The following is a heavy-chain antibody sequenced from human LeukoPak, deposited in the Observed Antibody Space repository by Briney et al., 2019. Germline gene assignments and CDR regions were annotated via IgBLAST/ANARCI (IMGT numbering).Heavy chain of an antibody. J-gene: IGHJ4*02. V-gene: IGHV4-30-4*01. D-gene: IGHD3-16*02. Sequence: SETLSLTCTVSGGSISSGDYYWSWIRQPPGKGLEWIGYIYYSGSTYYNPSLKSRVTISVDTSKNQFSLKLSSVTAADTAVYYCARLRGYRYTLDYWGQGTLVTVSS. CDR2: IYYSGST. CDR3: ARLRGYRYTLDY. CDR1: GGSISSGDYY.